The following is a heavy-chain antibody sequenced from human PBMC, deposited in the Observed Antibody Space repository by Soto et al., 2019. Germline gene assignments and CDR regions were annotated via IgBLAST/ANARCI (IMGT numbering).Heavy chain of an antibody. CDR2: ISDDGSRK. J-gene: IGHJ4*01. V-gene: IGHV3-30*18. D-gene: IGHD3-22*01. Sequence: QVQLVESGGGVVQPGRSLRLSCAASGFIVSFYGMHWVRQAPGKGLEWVAVISDDGSRKYYADSVKGRFTISRDNSKNTVYLQMTSLMAEDTAVYYCAKLNTHYFDSSGPVPLYNIDYWGQGTLVTVSS. CDR1: GFIVSFYG. CDR3: AKLNTHYFDSSGPVPLYNIDY.